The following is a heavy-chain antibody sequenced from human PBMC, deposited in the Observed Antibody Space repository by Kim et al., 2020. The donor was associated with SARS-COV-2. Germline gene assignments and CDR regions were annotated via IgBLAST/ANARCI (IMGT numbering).Heavy chain of an antibody. J-gene: IGHJ5*02. CDR3: AKDLALLPNWFDP. Sequence: AASVEGRCNISTDNPKNMVYLQMNSLRDEDTAVYYCAKDLALLPNWFDPWGQGTLVTVSS. V-gene: IGHV3-23*01. D-gene: IGHD2-15*01.